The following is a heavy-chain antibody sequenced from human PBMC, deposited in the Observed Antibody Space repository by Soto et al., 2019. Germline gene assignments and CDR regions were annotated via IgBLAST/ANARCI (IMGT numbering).Heavy chain of an antibody. V-gene: IGHV3-30-3*01. CDR2: ISFNGNSL. CDR3: ATEGAYDSFGLFDY. Sequence: PGGSVRLSCTASEFSFSSYAMHWIRQSPGKGLEWVAVISFNGNSLHYADPVKGRFTISRDNAKNSLYLQMNSLRAEDTAVYYCATEGAYDSFGLFDYWGQGTLVTVSS. CDR1: EFSFSSYA. J-gene: IGHJ4*02. D-gene: IGHD3-3*01.